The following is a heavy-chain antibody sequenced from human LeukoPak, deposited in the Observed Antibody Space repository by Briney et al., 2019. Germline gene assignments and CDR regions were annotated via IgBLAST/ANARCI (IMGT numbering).Heavy chain of an antibody. CDR2: ISSSSSYI. CDR3: ARDLSVGATPGFDY. Sequence: GGSLRLSCAASGFTFSNYAMNWVRQAPGKGLEWVSSISSSSSYIYYADSVKGRFTISRDNAKNSLYLQMNSLRAEDTAVYYCARDLSVGATPGFDYWGQGTLVTVSS. D-gene: IGHD1-26*01. V-gene: IGHV3-21*01. CDR1: GFTFSNYA. J-gene: IGHJ4*02.